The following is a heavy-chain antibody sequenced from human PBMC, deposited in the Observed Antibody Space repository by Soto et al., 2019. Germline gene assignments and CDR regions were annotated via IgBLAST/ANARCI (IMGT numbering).Heavy chain of an antibody. J-gene: IGHJ4*02. D-gene: IGHD5-12*01. CDR1: GFTFSSYA. V-gene: IGHV3-30*18. CDR3: AKDRGYSGYDSLDY. CDR2: ISYDGSNK. Sequence: GGSLRLSCAASGFTFSSYAMHWVRQAPGKGLEWVALISYDGSNKNYGDSVKGRFTISRDNSKNTLYLQMNSLRAEDTAVYYCAKDRGYSGYDSLDYWGQGNLVTVSS.